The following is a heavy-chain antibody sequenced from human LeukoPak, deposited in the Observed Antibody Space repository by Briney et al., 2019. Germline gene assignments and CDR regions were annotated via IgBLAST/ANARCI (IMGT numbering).Heavy chain of an antibody. V-gene: IGHV1-8*01. CDR1: GYTFTSYD. CDR3: ARRNSYGYYFDY. J-gene: IGHJ4*02. CDR2: MNPNSGNT. D-gene: IGHD5-18*01. Sequence: ASVKVSCTASGYTFTSYDINWVRQATGQGLEWMGWMNPNSGNTGYAQKFQGRVTMTRNTSISTAYMELSSLRSDDTAVYYCARRNSYGYYFDYWGQGTLVTVSS.